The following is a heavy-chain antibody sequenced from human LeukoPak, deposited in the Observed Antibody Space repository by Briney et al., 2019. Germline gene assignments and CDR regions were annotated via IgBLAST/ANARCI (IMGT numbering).Heavy chain of an antibody. J-gene: IGHJ6*02. D-gene: IGHD5-18*01. CDR1: GFTFSSNY. V-gene: IGHV3-74*01. CDR2: INSDGSIT. CDR3: ARDAVDTANAV. Sequence: PGGSLRLSCAASGFTFSSNYMSWVRQAPGKGLVWVSHINSDGSITSYADSVKGRFTISRDNAKNTLYLQMNSLRAEDTAVYYCARDAVDTANAVWGQGTTVTVSS.